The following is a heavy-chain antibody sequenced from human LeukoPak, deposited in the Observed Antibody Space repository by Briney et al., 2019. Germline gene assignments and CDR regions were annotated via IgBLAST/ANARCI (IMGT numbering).Heavy chain of an antibody. Sequence: PSQTLSLTCTVSGGSISSGSYYWSWIRQPAGKGLEWIGRIYTSGSTNYNPSLKSRVTMSVDTSKNQFSLKLSSVTAADTAVYYCARSSGWYPYYFDYWGQGTLVTVSS. V-gene: IGHV4-61*02. D-gene: IGHD6-19*01. CDR1: GGSISSGSYY. CDR2: IYTSGST. CDR3: ARSSGWYPYYFDY. J-gene: IGHJ4*02.